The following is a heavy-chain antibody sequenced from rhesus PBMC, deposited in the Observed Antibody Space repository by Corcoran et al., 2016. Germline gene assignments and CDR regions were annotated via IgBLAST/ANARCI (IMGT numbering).Heavy chain of an antibody. J-gene: IGHJ4*01. CDR1: GGSISSGYYY. D-gene: IGHD2-21*01. CDR3: AKKGTVLATDY. V-gene: IGHV4-122*02. Sequence: QVQLQESGPGLVEPSETLSLTCAVSGGSISSGYYYWSWIRQLPGKGLEWIGYITYSGSTSYNPSLKSRVTISRDTSKNQFSLKLSSVTAADTAMYYCAKKGTVLATDYWGQGVLVTVSS. CDR2: ITYSGST.